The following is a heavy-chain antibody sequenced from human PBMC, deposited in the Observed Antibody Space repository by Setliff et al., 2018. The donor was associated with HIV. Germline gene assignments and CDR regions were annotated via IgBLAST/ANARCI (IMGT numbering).Heavy chain of an antibody. J-gene: IGHJ4*02. D-gene: IGHD3-3*01. CDR1: AYTFTDYY. V-gene: IGHV1-2*02. CDR2: VNPNSGGT. CDR3: ASSPYNFLSY. Sequence: ASVKVSCKASAYTFTDYYIHWVRQAPGQGLEWMGWVNPNSGGTNYAQKFQGRVTMTRDTSISTAYMELSRLRSDDTAVYYCASSPYNFLSYWGQGTLVTVSS.